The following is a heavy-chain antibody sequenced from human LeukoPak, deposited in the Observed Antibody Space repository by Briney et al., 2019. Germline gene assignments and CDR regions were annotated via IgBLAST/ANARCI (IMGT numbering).Heavy chain of an antibody. D-gene: IGHD6-13*01. CDR2: INHSGGT. Sequence: SETLSLTCAVYGGSFSGYYWSWIRQPPGKGLEWIGEINHSGGTNYNPSLKSRVTISVDTSKNQFSLKLSSVTAADTAVYYCARGVAARPVRYWGQGTLVTVSS. V-gene: IGHV4-34*01. J-gene: IGHJ4*02. CDR1: GGSFSGYY. CDR3: ARGVAARPVRY.